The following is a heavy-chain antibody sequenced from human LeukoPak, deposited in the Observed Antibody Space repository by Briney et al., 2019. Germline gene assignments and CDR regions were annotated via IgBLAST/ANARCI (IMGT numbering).Heavy chain of an antibody. Sequence: GGSLRLSCAASVFTVSSNYMSSIRQAPGKGLEWVSYISSSGSTIYYADSVKGRFTISRDNAKNSLYLQMNSLRAEDTAVYYCARLRRGWNSDFDYWGQGTLVTVSS. CDR2: ISSSGSTI. V-gene: IGHV3-11*04. J-gene: IGHJ4*02. CDR1: VFTVSSNY. D-gene: IGHD1-7*01. CDR3: ARLRRGWNSDFDY.